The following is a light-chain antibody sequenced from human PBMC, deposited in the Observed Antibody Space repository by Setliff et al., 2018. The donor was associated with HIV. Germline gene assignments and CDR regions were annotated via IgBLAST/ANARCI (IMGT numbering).Light chain of an antibody. Sequence: EEEMTQSPVTLSVSPGERATLSCRASQNIGSSLAWYQHKPGQAPRLLIYGASTRDTGIPARFIGSGSGTDFTLTITSMQSEDVAVYYCQQYDSWPLLTFGGGTKVDIK. V-gene: IGKV3-15*01. CDR3: QQYDSWPLLT. CDR2: GAS. J-gene: IGKJ4*01. CDR1: QNIGSS.